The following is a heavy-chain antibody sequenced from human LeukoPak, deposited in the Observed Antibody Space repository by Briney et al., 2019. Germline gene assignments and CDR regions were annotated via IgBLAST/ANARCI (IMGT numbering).Heavy chain of an antibody. CDR3: ARGPRSFLVWLPWAY. CDR2: INPNSGGT. CDR1: GYTFTGYY. Sequence: ASVKVSCKASGYTFTGYYMHWVRQAPGQGLEWMGWINPNSGGTNYAQKFQGRVTMTRDTSISTAYMELSRLRSDDTAVYYCARGPRSFLVWLPWAYWGQGTLVTVSS. V-gene: IGHV1-2*02. J-gene: IGHJ4*02. D-gene: IGHD3-3*01.